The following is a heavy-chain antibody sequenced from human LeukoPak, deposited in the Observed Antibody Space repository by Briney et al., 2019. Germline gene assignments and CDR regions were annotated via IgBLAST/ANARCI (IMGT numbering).Heavy chain of an antibody. D-gene: IGHD3-9*01. CDR1: GYTFTGLY. J-gene: IGHJ6*02. CDR3: TTYETGFYYGMDV. V-gene: IGHV1-2*02. CDR2: INPNTGVT. Sequence: ASVKVSCKGSGYTFTGLYMLWVRHAPGQGLEWIGWINPNTGVTDDAQKFPGNVSMTRDTFISTAYMELSRPTSDDTAIYYCTTYETGFYYGMDVWGQGTTVTVS.